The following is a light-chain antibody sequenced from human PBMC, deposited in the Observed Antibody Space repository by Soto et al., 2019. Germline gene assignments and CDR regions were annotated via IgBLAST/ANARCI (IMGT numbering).Light chain of an antibody. Sequence: EILMTQSPAILSVSPGERATLSCRAGQGVTTNFAWYQQKSGQSPRLLIYDVSIRATGVPARFNGTGSETDFTLTISGLQSEDSAIYFCQQYNNWPFSFGQGTRLEIK. J-gene: IGKJ5*01. CDR2: DVS. CDR3: QQYNNWPFS. V-gene: IGKV3-15*01. CDR1: QGVTTN.